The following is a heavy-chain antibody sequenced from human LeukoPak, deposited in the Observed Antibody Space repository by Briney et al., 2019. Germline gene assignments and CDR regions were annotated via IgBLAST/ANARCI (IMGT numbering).Heavy chain of an antibody. CDR2: MSGSEDYI. CDR3: AKEVLNYEIPYWYFDL. D-gene: IGHD3-9*01. J-gene: IGHJ2*01. Sequence: GGSLRLSCAASGFTFSTYTMSWVRQAPGKGLEWVSAMSGSEDYIYYADSVKGRFTISRDNSKNTLYLQMNSLRAKDTAVYHCAKEVLNYEIPYWYFDLWGRGTLVTVSS. CDR1: GFTFSTYT. V-gene: IGHV3-23*01.